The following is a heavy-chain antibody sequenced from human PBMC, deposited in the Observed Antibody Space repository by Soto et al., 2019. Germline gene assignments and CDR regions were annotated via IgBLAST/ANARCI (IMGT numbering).Heavy chain of an antibody. Sequence: SGKVSCKASGGTFSSYAISWVRQAPGQGLEWMGGIIPIFGTANYAQKFQGRVTITADESTSTAYMELSSLRSEDTAVYYCARDDGDYRTVDYWGQRTLVTASS. V-gene: IGHV1-69*13. CDR2: IIPIFGTA. CDR1: GGTFSSYA. CDR3: ARDDGDYRTVDY. J-gene: IGHJ4*02. D-gene: IGHD4-17*01.